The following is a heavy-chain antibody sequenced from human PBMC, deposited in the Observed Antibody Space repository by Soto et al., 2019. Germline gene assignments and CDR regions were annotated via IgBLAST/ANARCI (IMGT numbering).Heavy chain of an antibody. J-gene: IGHJ5*02. Sequence: ASVKVSCKASGGTFSSYAISWVRQAPGQGLEWMGGIIPIFGTANYAQKFQGRVTITADESTSTAYMELGSLRSEDTAVYYCARDGSPGGSCYQRPGDCYSVAVDNWFDPWGQGTLVTVSS. CDR1: GGTFSSYA. CDR3: ARDGSPGGSCYQRPGDCYSVAVDNWFDP. D-gene: IGHD2-21*02. V-gene: IGHV1-69*13. CDR2: IIPIFGTA.